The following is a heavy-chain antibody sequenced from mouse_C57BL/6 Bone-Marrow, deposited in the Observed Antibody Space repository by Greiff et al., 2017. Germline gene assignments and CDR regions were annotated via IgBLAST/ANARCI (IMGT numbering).Heavy chain of an antibody. V-gene: IGHV5-9-1*02. D-gene: IGHD1-1*01. Sequence: EVMLVESGEGLVKPGGSLKLSCAASGFPFSSYAMSWVRQTPEKRLEWVAYISSGGDYIYYADTVKGRFTISRDNARNTLYLQMSSLKSEDTAMYYCTRGGEDGRTPFDYWGQGTTLTVSS. CDR1: GFPFSSYA. J-gene: IGHJ2*01. CDR2: ISSGGDYI. CDR3: TRGGEDGRTPFDY.